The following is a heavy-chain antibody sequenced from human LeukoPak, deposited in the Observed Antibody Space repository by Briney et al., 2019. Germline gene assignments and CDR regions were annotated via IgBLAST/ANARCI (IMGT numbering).Heavy chain of an antibody. CDR1: GGSVSSGSYY. CDR2: IYYSGST. CDR3: VKTIGGYYDSSGYEIDY. V-gene: IGHV4-61*01. J-gene: IGHJ4*02. D-gene: IGHD3-22*01. Sequence: SETLSLTCTVSGGSVSSGSYYWSWIRQPPGKGLEWTGYIYYSGSTNYNPSLKSRVTISVDTSKNQFSLKLNSVTAADTAVYYCVKTIGGYYDSSGYEIDYWGQGTLVTVSP.